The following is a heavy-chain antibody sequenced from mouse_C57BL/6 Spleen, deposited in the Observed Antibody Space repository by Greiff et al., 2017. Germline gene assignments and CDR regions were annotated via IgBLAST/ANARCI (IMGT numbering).Heavy chain of an antibody. CDR3: ASSNPYAMDY. V-gene: IGHV1-52*01. CDR1: GYTFTSYW. D-gene: IGHD2-5*01. J-gene: IGHJ4*01. CDR2: IDPSDSDT. Sequence: QVQLQQPGAELVRPGSSVKLSCTASGYTFTSYWMPWVQQSPIQGLEWIGNIDPSDSDTHYTQKFKDKATLTVDKTASTAYMLLSSLTSEDSAVYYCASSNPYAMDYWGQGTSVTVSS.